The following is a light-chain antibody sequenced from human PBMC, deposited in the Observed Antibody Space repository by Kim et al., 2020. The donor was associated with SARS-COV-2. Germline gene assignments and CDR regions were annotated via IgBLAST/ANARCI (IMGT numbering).Light chain of an antibody. CDR3: QQYTTSPST. CDR2: GAS. V-gene: IGKV3-20*01. Sequence: EIVLTQSPGTLSLSPGESATLSCRASQTIDNNYLAWYQQRFGQAPRLLIYGASSRATGIPDRFRGSGSGTDFTLTINRLEPEDFAVFYCQQYTTSPSTFGQGTRLEIK. CDR1: QTIDNNY. J-gene: IGKJ5*01.